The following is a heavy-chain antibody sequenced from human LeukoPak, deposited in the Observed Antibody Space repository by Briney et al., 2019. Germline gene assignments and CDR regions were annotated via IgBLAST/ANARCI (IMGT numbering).Heavy chain of an antibody. CDR1: GFTFRTYA. Sequence: PGGSLRLSCAASGFTFRTYAMSWVRQAPGKGLEWVSAVSGSGGGTYYAESVQGRFTISRDNSKNTLYLQMDSLRVEDTAVYYCARDGLYYDSAGHDCRHWGQGTLVTVSS. CDR2: VSGSGGGT. D-gene: IGHD3-22*01. J-gene: IGHJ4*02. CDR3: ARDGLYYDSAGHDCRH. V-gene: IGHV3-23*01.